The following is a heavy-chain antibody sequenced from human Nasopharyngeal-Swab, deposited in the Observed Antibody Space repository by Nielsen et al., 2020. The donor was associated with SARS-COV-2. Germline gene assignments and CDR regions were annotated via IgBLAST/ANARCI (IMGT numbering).Heavy chain of an antibody. CDR2: ISYDGSNK. Sequence: GGSLRLSCAASGFTFHSYAMHWVRQAPGKGLEWVAVISYDGSNKFYADSVKGRFTISRDNSKNTLYLQMNSLRAEDTAVYYCARGEADSNAYDQIDYWGQGTLVTVSS. CDR3: ARGEADSNAYDQIDY. CDR1: GFTFHSYA. D-gene: IGHD3-22*01. J-gene: IGHJ4*02. V-gene: IGHV3-30-3*01.